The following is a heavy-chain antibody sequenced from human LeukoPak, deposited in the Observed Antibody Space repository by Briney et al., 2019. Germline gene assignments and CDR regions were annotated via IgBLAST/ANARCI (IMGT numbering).Heavy chain of an antibody. Sequence: SETLSLTCTVSGGSISNYYWTWIRQPPGKGREWIGYIYYSGSTNYNPSLKSRVTISVDTSKNQFSLKLSSVTAADTAVYYCARDRAGIDYWGQGTLVTVSS. J-gene: IGHJ4*02. V-gene: IGHV4-59*01. CDR2: IYYSGST. CDR1: GGSISNYY. CDR3: ARDRAGIDY. D-gene: IGHD3-10*01.